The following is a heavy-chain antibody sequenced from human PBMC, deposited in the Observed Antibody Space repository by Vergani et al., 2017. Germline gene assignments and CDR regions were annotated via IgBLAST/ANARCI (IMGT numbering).Heavy chain of an antibody. CDR2: IIPIFGTA. CDR3: AKLGYDDSSGYGLPHCDY. J-gene: IGHJ4*02. CDR1: GGTFSNYA. D-gene: IGHD3-22*01. V-gene: IGHV1-69*12. Sequence: QVQLVQSGAEVKKPGSSVKVSCKTSGGTFSNYAISWVRQAPGQGLEWMGGIIPIFGTANYAQKFQGRVTITADGSTRAAYMELKSLRSEDTAVYYCAKLGYDDSSGYGLPHCDYWGQGTLVTVSS.